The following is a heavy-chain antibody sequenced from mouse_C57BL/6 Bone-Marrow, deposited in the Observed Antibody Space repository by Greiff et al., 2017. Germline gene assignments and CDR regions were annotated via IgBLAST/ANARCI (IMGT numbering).Heavy chain of an antibody. V-gene: IGHV1-52*01. CDR3: ARFGSSYSGAFAD. J-gene: IGHJ3*01. D-gene: IGHD1-1*01. CDR1: GYTFTSYW. Sequence: QVQLQQPGAELVRPGSSVKLSCKASGYTFTSYWMHWVKQRPIQGLEWIGNIDPSDSDTHYNQKFKDKATLTVDKSSSTAYMQLSSLTSEDSAVYYCARFGSSYSGAFADWGKGTLVTVSA. CDR2: IDPSDSDT.